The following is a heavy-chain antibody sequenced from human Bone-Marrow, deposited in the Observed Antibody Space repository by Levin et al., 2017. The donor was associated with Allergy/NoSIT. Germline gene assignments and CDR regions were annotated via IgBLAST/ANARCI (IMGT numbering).Heavy chain of an antibody. CDR3: ARDSGIPGDYQPPDY. J-gene: IGHJ4*02. CDR1: GFTFSGYG. D-gene: IGHD4-17*01. CDR2: IWYDGSNK. V-gene: IGHV3-33*01. Sequence: PGGSLRLSCAASGFTFSGYGMHWVRQAPGKGLEWVAVIWYDGSNKYYADSVKGRFTISRDNSKNTLYLQMNSLRAEDTALYYCARDSGIPGDYQPPDYWGQGTLVTVSS.